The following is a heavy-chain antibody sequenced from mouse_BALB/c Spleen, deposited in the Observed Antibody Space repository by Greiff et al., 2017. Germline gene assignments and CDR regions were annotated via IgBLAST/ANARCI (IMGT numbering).Heavy chain of an antibody. CDR1: GFTFSDYY. D-gene: IGHD1-2*01. V-gene: IGHV5-4*02. CDR3: ARDRGDYYGPFAY. Sequence: EVKLVESGGGLVKPGGSLKLSCAASGFTFSDYYMYWVRQTPEKRLEWVATISDGGSYTYYPDSVKGRFTISRDNAKNNLYLQMSSLKSEDTAMYYCARDRGDYYGPFAYWGQGTLVTVSA. CDR2: ISDGGSYT. J-gene: IGHJ3*01.